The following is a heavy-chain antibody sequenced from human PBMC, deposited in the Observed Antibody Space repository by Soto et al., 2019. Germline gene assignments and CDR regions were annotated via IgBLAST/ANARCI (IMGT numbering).Heavy chain of an antibody. Sequence: SVKVSCKASGGTFSSYAISWVRQAPGQGLEWMGGIIPIFGTANYAQKFQGRVTVTADESTSTAYMELSSLRSEDTAVYYCARGPYYYDSSGPGAFDIWGQGTMVTVSS. J-gene: IGHJ3*02. CDR3: ARGPYYYDSSGPGAFDI. V-gene: IGHV1-69*13. CDR2: IIPIFGTA. CDR1: GGTFSSYA. D-gene: IGHD3-22*01.